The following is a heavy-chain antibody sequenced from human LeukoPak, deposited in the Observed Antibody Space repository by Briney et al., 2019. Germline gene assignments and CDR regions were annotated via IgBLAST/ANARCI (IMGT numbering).Heavy chain of an antibody. V-gene: IGHV4-34*01. CDR2: INHSRST. D-gene: IGHD6-13*01. Sequence: TSETLSLTCAVYGGSFSGYYWSWIRQPPGKGLEWIGEINHSRSTNYNPSLKSRVTISVDTSKNQFSLKLSSVTAADTAVYYCARGSSWYLYWGQGTLVTVSS. CDR1: GGSFSGYY. J-gene: IGHJ4*02. CDR3: ARGSSWYLY.